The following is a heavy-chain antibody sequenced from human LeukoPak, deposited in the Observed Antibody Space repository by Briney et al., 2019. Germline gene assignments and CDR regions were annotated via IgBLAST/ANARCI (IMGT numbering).Heavy chain of an antibody. CDR1: GGTFSSYA. D-gene: IGHD6-19*01. CDR2: IIPSFGTA. V-gene: IGHV1-69*01. Sequence: SVKVSYKASGGTFSSYAISWVRQAPGQGLEWMGGIIPSFGTANYAQKFQGRVTITADESTSTAYIELSTLRSADTAVYYCARDQSDYSSGWYYFDYWGQGTLVTVSS. J-gene: IGHJ4*02. CDR3: ARDQSDYSSGWYYFDY.